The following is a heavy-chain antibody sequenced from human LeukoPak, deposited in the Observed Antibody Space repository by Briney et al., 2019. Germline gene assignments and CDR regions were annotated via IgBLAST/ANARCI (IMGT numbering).Heavy chain of an antibody. V-gene: IGHV3-30*18. CDR3: AKDSDIAVTGTDDAFDL. D-gene: IGHD6-19*01. CDR2: ISYDGSSE. CDR1: GFTFSSHG. J-gene: IGHJ3*01. Sequence: GGSLRLSCAASGFTFSSHGMHWVRQAPGKGLQWVAVISYDGSSEYYADSVKGRFIISRDNSKNTLYLQVNSLRAEDTAVYYCAKDSDIAVTGTDDAFDLWGQGTMVTVSS.